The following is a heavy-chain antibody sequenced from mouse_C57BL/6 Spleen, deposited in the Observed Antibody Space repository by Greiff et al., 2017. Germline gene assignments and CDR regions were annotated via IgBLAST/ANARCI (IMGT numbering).Heavy chain of an antibody. Sequence: QVQLQQPGAELVKPGASVKLSCKASGYTFTSYWMHWVKQRPGQGLEWIGMIHPNSGSTNYYEKFKSKATLTVAKSSSTAYMQLSSLTSEDSAVYYCARQRSPYYFDYWGQGTTLTVSS. CDR1: GYTFTSYW. CDR3: ARQRSPYYFDY. CDR2: IHPNSGST. J-gene: IGHJ2*01. V-gene: IGHV1-64*01.